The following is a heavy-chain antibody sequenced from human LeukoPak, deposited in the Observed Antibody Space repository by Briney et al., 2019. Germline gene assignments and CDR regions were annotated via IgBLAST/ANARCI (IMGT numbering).Heavy chain of an antibody. CDR2: IWYDGSNK. V-gene: IGHV3-33*01. CDR1: GFTFSSYG. CDR3: ARGSSRSYYYYGMDV. Sequence: PGRSLRLSCAASGFTFSSYGMHWVRQAPGKGLEWVAVIWYDGSNKYYADSVKGRFTISRDNSKNTLYLQMNSLRAEDTAVYYCARGSSRSYYYYGMDVWGQGTTVTVSS. D-gene: IGHD6-13*01. J-gene: IGHJ6*02.